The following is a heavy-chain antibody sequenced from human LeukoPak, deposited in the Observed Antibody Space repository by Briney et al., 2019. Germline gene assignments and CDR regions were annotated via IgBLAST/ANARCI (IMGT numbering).Heavy chain of an antibody. CDR2: INHSGST. D-gene: IGHD2/OR15-2a*01. V-gene: IGHV4-34*01. CDR1: GGSFSGYY. CDR3: ARDRWGTTPNYFDY. Sequence: PSETLSLTCAVYGGSFSGYYWSWIRQPPGKGLEWIGEINHSGSTNYNPSLKSRVTISVDTSKNQFSLKLSSVTAADTAVYYCARDRWGTTPNYFDYWGQGTLVTVSS. J-gene: IGHJ4*02.